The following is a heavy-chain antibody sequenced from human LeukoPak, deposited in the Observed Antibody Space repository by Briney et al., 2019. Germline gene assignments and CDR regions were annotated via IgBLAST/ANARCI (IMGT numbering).Heavy chain of an antibody. Sequence: SETLSLTCTVSGYSISSGYYWGWIRQPPGKGLEWIGSIYHSGSTYYNPSLKSRVTISVDTSKNQFSLKLSSATAADTAVYYCARAVVVPAAINGWFDPWGQGTLVTVSS. CDR2: IYHSGST. V-gene: IGHV4-38-2*02. CDR1: GYSISSGYY. CDR3: ARAVVVPAAINGWFDP. J-gene: IGHJ5*02. D-gene: IGHD2-2*02.